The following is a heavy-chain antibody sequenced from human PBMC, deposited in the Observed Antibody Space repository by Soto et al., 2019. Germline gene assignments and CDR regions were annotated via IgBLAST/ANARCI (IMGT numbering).Heavy chain of an antibody. CDR1: GYTFTSYG. CDR2: ISAYNGNT. J-gene: IGHJ6*02. V-gene: IGHV1-18*04. CDR3: ARDWERSGRDYYYGMDV. Sequence: GASVKVSCKASGYTFTSYGISWVRQAPGQGLEWMGWISAYNGNTNYAQKLQGRITMTTDTSTSTAYMELRSLRSDDTAVYYCARDWERSGRDYYYGMDVWGQGTTVTV. D-gene: IGHD2-15*01.